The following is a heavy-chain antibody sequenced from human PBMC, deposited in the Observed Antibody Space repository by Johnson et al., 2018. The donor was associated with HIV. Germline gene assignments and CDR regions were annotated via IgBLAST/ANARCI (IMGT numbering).Heavy chain of an antibody. D-gene: IGHD1-1*01. V-gene: IGHV3-30*02. CDR3: TKDLVSWNGIWREAFDI. CDR2: IHYDGTKK. CDR1: GFTVSSNY. J-gene: IGHJ3*02. Sequence: QVQLVESGGGLIQPGGSLRLSCAASGFTVSSNYMSWVRKAPGKGLEWVATIHYDGTKKEYAESVKGRFTISRDNSKKTVYMQMNSLRDEDTAVYYCTKDLVSWNGIWREAFDIWGQGTMVTVSS.